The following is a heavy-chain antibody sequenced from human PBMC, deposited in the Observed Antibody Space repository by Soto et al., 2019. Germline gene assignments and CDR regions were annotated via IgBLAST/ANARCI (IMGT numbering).Heavy chain of an antibody. J-gene: IGHJ5*02. D-gene: IGHD3-3*01. Sequence: EVQLVESGGGLAQPGGSLRLSCEAAGFTFSIYTMNWVRQAPGKGLEWVSYITAASDTIYYADSVKGRFTISRDNAKNSLYLQMNSLRDEDTAVYYCARHYTTSRVGPWFDPWRQGTLVTVSS. CDR2: ITAASDTI. CDR1: GFTFSIYT. CDR3: ARHYTTSRVGPWFDP. V-gene: IGHV3-48*02.